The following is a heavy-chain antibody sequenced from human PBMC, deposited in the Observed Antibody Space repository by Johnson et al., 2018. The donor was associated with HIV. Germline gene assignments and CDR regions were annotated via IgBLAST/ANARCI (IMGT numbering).Heavy chain of an antibody. CDR2: INWNGGST. V-gene: IGHV3-20*04. CDR3: ATGENLKWELRFVDAFDI. D-gene: IGHD1-26*01. J-gene: IGHJ3*02. Sequence: VQLVESGGGVVRPGGSLRLSCAASGFTFDDYAMTWVRQAPEKGLEWVSGINWNGGSTGYADSVKGRFTISRDNAKNSLYLQMNSLRAEDTALYYCATGENLKWELRFVDAFDIWGQGTMVTVSS. CDR1: GFTFDDYA.